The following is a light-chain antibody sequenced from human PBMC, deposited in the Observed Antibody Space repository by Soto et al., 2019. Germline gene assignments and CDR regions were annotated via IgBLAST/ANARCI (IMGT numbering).Light chain of an antibody. Sequence: EIVVTQSPATLSVSPGERATLSCRASQSVGNKVAWYQHKPGQTPRLIIYDISTRAAGVPARFSGSGYGTDFTLTISSLQSEDFAVYYCQQYNIWRSIPFGQGTRL. CDR1: QSVGNK. CDR2: DIS. J-gene: IGKJ5*01. CDR3: QQYNIWRSIP. V-gene: IGKV3-15*01.